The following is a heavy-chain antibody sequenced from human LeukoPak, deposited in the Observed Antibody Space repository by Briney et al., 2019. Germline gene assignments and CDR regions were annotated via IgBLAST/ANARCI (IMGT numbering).Heavy chain of an antibody. J-gene: IGHJ5*02. CDR1: GFTFSSYA. D-gene: IGHD4-17*01. CDR3: AKAGAVRISPYNWFDP. V-gene: IGHV3-23*01. Sequence: GGSLRLSCAASGFTFSSYAMSWVRQAPGKGLEWVSAISGSGGSTYYADSVKGRFTISRDNSKNTLYLQMNSLRAEDTAVYYCAKAGAVRISPYNWFDPWGQGTLVTVSS. CDR2: ISGSGGST.